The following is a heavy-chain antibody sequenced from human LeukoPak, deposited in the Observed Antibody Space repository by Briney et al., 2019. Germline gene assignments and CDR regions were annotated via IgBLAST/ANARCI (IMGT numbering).Heavy chain of an antibody. CDR2: IYYSGST. CDR3: ARTALYYYGSGSYFDY. CDR1: GGSISSYC. D-gene: IGHD3-10*01. Sequence: SETLSLTCTVSGGSISSYCWSWIRQPPGKGLPWIGYIYYSGSTNYNPSLKSRVTISVDTSKNQFSLKLSSVTAADTAVYYCARTALYYYGSGSYFDYWGQGTLVTVSS. J-gene: IGHJ4*02. V-gene: IGHV4-59*01.